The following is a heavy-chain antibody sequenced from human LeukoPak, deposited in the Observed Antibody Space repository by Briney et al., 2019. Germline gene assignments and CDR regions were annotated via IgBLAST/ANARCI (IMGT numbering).Heavy chain of an antibody. CDR2: ISSSGSTI. CDR1: GFTFSDYY. D-gene: IGHD3-16*01. Sequence: PGGSLRLSCAASGFTFSDYYMSWIRQAPGKGLEWVSYISSSGSTIYYADSVKGRFTISRDNAKNSLYLQMNSLRAEDTAVYYCAIRLFDYVWGSYGTYPRTGAYFQHWGQGTLVTVSS. CDR3: AIRLFDYVWGSYGTYPRTGAYFQH. J-gene: IGHJ1*01. V-gene: IGHV3-11*01.